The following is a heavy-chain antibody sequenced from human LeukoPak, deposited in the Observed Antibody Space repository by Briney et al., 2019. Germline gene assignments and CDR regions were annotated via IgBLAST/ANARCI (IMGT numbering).Heavy chain of an antibody. CDR1: GGSFSGYY. CDR2: INHSGST. J-gene: IGHJ6*03. CDR3: ARGLRNYYYYHMDV. Sequence: PSETLSLTCAVYGGSFSGYYWSWIRQPPGKGLEWIGEINHSGSTNYNPSLKSRVTISVDTSKNQFSLKLSSVTAADTAVYYCARGLRNYYYYHMDVWGKGTTVTISS. D-gene: IGHD4-17*01. V-gene: IGHV4-34*01.